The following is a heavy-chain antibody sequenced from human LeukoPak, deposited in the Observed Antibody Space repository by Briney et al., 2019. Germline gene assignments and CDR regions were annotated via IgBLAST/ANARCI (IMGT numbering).Heavy chain of an antibody. CDR2: ISSDSTYI. CDR1: GFTFSTYT. Sequence: GGSLRLSCAASGFTFSTYTMNWVRQAPGQGLEWVSSISSDSTYIYYADSVQGRFTISRDNAENSLYLQMNSLRAEDTAVYYCARELSSGVDYWGQGTLVTVSS. CDR3: ARELSSGVDY. V-gene: IGHV3-21*03. J-gene: IGHJ4*02. D-gene: IGHD3-22*01.